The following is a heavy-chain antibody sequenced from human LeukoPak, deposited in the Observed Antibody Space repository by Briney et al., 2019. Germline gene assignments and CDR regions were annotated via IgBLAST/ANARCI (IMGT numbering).Heavy chain of an antibody. J-gene: IGHJ5*02. CDR3: ARRRYYYDSSGYYSKYNWFDP. Sequence: PSESLSLTCAVYGGSFSVYYWSWARQPPGEGREWIGEINHGGSTNYNPSLKSRVTISVVTSKNQFSLKLSSVTAADTAVYYCARRRYYYDSSGYYSKYNWFDPWGQGTLVTVSS. CDR2: INHGGST. V-gene: IGHV4-34*01. CDR1: GGSFSVYY. D-gene: IGHD3-22*01.